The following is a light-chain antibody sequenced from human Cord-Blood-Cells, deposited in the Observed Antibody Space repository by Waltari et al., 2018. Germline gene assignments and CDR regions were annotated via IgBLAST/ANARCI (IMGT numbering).Light chain of an antibody. CDR3: CSYAGSSTYG. V-gene: IGLV2-23*01. Sequence: QSALTQPASVSGSPGQSITISCTGTSSVVGSYNLVSWYQQHPGKAPNLMIYEGSKRPSGVSNRFSGSKSGNTASLAIAGLQAEDEADYYCCSYAGSSTYGFGTGTKVTVL. CDR1: SSVVGSYNL. J-gene: IGLJ1*01. CDR2: EGS.